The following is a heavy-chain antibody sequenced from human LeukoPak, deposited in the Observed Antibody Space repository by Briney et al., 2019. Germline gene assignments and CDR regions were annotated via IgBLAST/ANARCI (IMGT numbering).Heavy chain of an antibody. D-gene: IGHD1-7*01. J-gene: IGHJ4*02. CDR1: GFTFSSYA. CDR2: ISGSGGST. Sequence: PGGSLRLSCAAPGFTFSSYAMSWVRQAPGKGLEWVSAISGSGGSTYYADSVKGRFTISRDNSKNTLYLQMNSLGAEDTAVYYCAKLVPRTGTLDYWGQGTLVTVSS. CDR3: AKLVPRTGTLDY. V-gene: IGHV3-23*01.